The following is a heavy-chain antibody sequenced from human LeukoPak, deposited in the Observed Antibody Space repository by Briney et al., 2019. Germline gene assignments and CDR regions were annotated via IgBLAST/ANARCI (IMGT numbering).Heavy chain of an antibody. V-gene: IGHV4-59*01. CDR3: VRAVGPVGGYDSP. J-gene: IGHJ5*02. CDR2: IYYSGST. Sequence: PSEILSLTCTVSGGSFSSYYWSWIRQPPGKGLEWIGYIYYSGSTNYNPSLKSRVTISLDTSKNQFSLKLSSVTAADTAVYYCVRAVGPVGGYDSPWGQGTLVTVSS. D-gene: IGHD5-12*01. CDR1: GGSFSSYY.